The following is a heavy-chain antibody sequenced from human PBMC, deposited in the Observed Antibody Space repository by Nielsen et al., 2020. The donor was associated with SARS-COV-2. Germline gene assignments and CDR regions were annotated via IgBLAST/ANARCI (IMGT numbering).Heavy chain of an antibody. CDR2: ITWNSGSI. CDR1: GFSFSSFG. D-gene: IGHD3-3*01. CDR3: TTSTPLVRSAWFDP. Sequence: GGSLRLSCAASGFSFSSFGMHWVRQAPGKGLEWVSGITWNSGSIGYADSVKGRFTISRDNAKNSLYLQMNSLRAEDTALYYCTTSTPLVRSAWFDPWGQGTLVTVSS. J-gene: IGHJ5*02. V-gene: IGHV3-9*01.